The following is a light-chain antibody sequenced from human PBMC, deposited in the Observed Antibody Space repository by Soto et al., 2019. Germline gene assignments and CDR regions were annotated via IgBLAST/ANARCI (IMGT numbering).Light chain of an antibody. CDR1: QDISNY. Sequence: DIQMTQSPSSLSASVGDRVTITSQASQDISNYLNWYQQKPGKAPKLLIYDASNLETGVPSRFSGSGSGTDFTFTISSLQPEDIATYYCQQYDNPLYTFGQGTKLEIK. CDR2: DAS. CDR3: QQYDNPLYT. V-gene: IGKV1-33*01. J-gene: IGKJ2*01.